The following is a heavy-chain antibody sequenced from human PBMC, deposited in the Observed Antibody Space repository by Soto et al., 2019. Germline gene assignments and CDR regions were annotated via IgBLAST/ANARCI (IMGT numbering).Heavy chain of an antibody. Sequence: EVQLVESGGGLVQPGRSLRLSCTASGFTFGDYAMSWVRQAPGKGLEWVGFIRSKAYGGTTEYAASVKGRFTISRDDSKSIAYLQMNSLKTEDTAVYYCTREDQGGYQLHQEVYWGQGTLVTVSS. CDR2: IRSKAYGGTT. CDR1: GFTFGDYA. J-gene: IGHJ4*02. V-gene: IGHV3-49*04. CDR3: TREDQGGYQLHQEVY. D-gene: IGHD2-2*01.